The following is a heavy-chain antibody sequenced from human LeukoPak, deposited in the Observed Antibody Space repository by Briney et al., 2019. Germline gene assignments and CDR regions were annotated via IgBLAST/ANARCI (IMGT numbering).Heavy chain of an antibody. Sequence: SETLSLTCTVSGGSISSYYWSWIRQPPGKGLEWIGYINYSGSTTYNPSLKSRVTISLDMSKNQFSLKLNSVTAADTAVYYCARHSEPYSSSWYSLNWFDPWGQGTLVTVSS. CDR3: ARHSEPYSSSWYSLNWFDP. D-gene: IGHD6-13*01. CDR2: INYSGST. J-gene: IGHJ5*02. CDR1: GGSISSYY. V-gene: IGHV4-59*01.